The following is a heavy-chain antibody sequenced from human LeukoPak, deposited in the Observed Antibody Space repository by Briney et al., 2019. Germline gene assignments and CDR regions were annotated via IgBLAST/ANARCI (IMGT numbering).Heavy chain of an antibody. CDR1: GGTFSSYA. J-gene: IGHJ4*02. V-gene: IGHV1-69*04. CDR2: IIPILGIA. D-gene: IGHD5-12*01. CDR3: ARVSGGYDPFFDY. Sequence: SVKVSCKASGGTFSSYAISWVRQAPGQGLEWMGRIIPILGIANYAQKFQGRVTITADKSTSTAYMELSSLRSEDTAVYYCARVSGGYDPFFDYWGQGTLVTVSS.